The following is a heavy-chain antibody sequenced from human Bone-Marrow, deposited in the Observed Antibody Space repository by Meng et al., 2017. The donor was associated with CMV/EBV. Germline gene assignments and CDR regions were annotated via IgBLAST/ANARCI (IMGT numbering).Heavy chain of an antibody. CDR2: ISYDGSNK. Sequence: GESLKISCAASGFTFSSYAMYWVRQAPGKGLEWVAVISYDGSNKYYADSVKGRFTISRDNSKNTLYLQMNSLRAEDTAVYYCARGVGSSSRRFDPWGQGTLVTVSS. CDR1: GFTFSSYA. D-gene: IGHD6-6*01. V-gene: IGHV3-30*04. J-gene: IGHJ5*02. CDR3: ARGVGSSSRRFDP.